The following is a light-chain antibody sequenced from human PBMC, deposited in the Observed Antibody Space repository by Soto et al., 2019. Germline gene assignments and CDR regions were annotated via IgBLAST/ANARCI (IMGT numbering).Light chain of an antibody. CDR2: EVS. V-gene: IGLV2-14*01. CDR3: CSYVSSKTYV. CDR1: RTDVGGYNF. J-gene: IGLJ1*01. Sequence: VLAQPASVSGSPGQSITISCTGTRTDVGGYNFVSWYQQHPGKAPKLIIYEVSNRPSGVSNRFSGSKSDNTASLTISGLQAEDEADYYCCSYVSSKTYVFGTGTKVTVL.